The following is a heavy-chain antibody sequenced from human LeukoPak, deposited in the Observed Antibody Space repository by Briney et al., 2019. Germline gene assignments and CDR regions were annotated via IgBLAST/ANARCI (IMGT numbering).Heavy chain of an antibody. CDR3: ARVGGSGSRDFDY. D-gene: IGHD3-10*01. Sequence: SETLSLTCAVYGGSFSGYYWSWIRQPPGKGLEWIGEINHSGSTNYNPSLKSRVTISVDTSKNQFSLKLSSVTAADTAVYYCARVGGSGSRDFDYWGQGTLVTVSS. V-gene: IGHV4-34*01. CDR2: INHSGST. J-gene: IGHJ4*02. CDR1: GGSFSGYY.